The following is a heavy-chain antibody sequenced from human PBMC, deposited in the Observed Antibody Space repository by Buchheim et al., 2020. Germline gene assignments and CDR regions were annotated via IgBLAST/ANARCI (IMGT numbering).Heavy chain of an antibody. CDR3: ARLVADAGIGFYYGMDV. J-gene: IGHJ6*02. Sequence: QVQLQESGPGLVKPSESLSLTCIVSGGSISSYYWSWIRQPPGKGLEWIGYIYYSGHTTYNPPLKSRVTMSVHTSKNQFSLKLNSVTTADTAVYYCARLVADAGIGFYYGMDVWGQGTT. D-gene: IGHD3-10*01. V-gene: IGHV4-59*01. CDR1: GGSISSYY. CDR2: IYYSGHT.